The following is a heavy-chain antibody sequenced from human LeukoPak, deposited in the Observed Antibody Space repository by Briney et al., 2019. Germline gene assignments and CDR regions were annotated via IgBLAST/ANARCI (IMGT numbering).Heavy chain of an antibody. CDR2: IYYSGNT. Sequence: SETLSLTCAVSGGSISSGVYSWSWIRQPPGKGLEWIGHIYYSGNTYYYPSLRSRVSISVDTSKNQLSLKLNSVTAADTAVYFCARGDYGDYHDAFDIWGQGTMVTVSS. V-gene: IGHV4-30-4*07. CDR1: GGSISSGVYS. CDR3: ARGDYGDYHDAFDI. J-gene: IGHJ3*02. D-gene: IGHD4-17*01.